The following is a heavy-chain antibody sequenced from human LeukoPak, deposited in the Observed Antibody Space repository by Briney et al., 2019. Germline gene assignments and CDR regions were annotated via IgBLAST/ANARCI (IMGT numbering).Heavy chain of an antibody. J-gene: IGHJ4*02. D-gene: IGHD1-26*01. Sequence: GGSLRLSCAASGFTSSSYAMHWVRQAPGKGLEWVAMVISDGSGEYYADSVKGRFTISRDNSKNTLYLQMNSLRPEDTAVYYCARDRSSWRDFDYWGQGTLVTVSS. V-gene: IGHV3-30*04. CDR2: VISDGSGE. CDR3: ARDRSSWRDFDY. CDR1: GFTSSSYA.